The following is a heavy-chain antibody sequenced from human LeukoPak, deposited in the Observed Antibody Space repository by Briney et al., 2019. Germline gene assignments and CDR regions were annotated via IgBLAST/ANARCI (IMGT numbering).Heavy chain of an antibody. D-gene: IGHD3-10*01. CDR2: IKSKTDGGTT. Sequence: GGSLRLSCAASGFTFSSHSMNWVRQAPGKGLEWVGRIKSKTDGGTTDYAAPVKGRFTISRDDSKNTLYLQMNSLKTEDTAVYYCTTDPSGTLPVGPWGQGTLVTVSS. CDR3: TTDPSGTLPVGP. V-gene: IGHV3-15*01. CDR1: GFTFSSHS. J-gene: IGHJ5*02.